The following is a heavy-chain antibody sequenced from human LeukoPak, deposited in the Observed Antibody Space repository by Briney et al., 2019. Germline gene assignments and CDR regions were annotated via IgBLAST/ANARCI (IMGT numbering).Heavy chain of an antibody. D-gene: IGHD3-10*01. CDR1: GFTFSSYA. CDR2: ISGSGGST. Sequence: GGSLRLSCAASGFTFSSYAMSWVRQAPEKGLEWVSGISGSGGSTYYADSVKGRFTISRDNSKNTLHLQMNSLRAEDTAVYHCAKGSGSGTRNWFDPWGQGTLVTVSS. J-gene: IGHJ5*02. V-gene: IGHV3-23*01. CDR3: AKGSGSGTRNWFDP.